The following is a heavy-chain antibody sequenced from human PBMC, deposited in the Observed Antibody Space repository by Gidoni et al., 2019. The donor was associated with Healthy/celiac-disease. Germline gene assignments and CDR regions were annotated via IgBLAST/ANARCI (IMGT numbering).Heavy chain of an antibody. D-gene: IGHD6-13*01. CDR3: AKAGGFIAAARRYFDY. J-gene: IGHJ4*02. V-gene: IGHV3-23*01. Sequence: EVQLLASGGGLVQPGGSLRLPCAASVFTFSRHAMRWVRQAPGKGLEWVSAISGSGGSTYYADSVKGRFTISRDNSKNTLYLQMNSLRDEDTAVYYCAKAGGFIAAARRYFDYWGQGTLVTVSS. CDR1: VFTFSRHA. CDR2: ISGSGGST.